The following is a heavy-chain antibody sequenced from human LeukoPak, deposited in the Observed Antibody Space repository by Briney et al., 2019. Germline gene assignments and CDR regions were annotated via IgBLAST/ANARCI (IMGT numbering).Heavy chain of an antibody. J-gene: IGHJ4*02. V-gene: IGHV1-2*02. Sequence: GASVKVSCKASGYTFTGYYMHWVRQAPGQGLEWMGWINPNSGGTNYAQKFQGRVTMTRDTSISTAYIELSRLRSDDTAVYYCARGRYYYDSSAYYFDYWGQGTLVTVSS. CDR1: GYTFTGYY. CDR2: INPNSGGT. CDR3: ARGRYYYDSSAYYFDY. D-gene: IGHD3-22*01.